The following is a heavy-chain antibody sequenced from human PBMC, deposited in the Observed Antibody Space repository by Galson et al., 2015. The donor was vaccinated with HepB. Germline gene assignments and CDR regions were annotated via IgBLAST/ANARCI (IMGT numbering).Heavy chain of an antibody. CDR2: IKQDGSEK. CDR1: GFTFSSYW. D-gene: IGHD3-9*01. Sequence: SLRLSCAASGFTFSSYWMSWVRQAPGKGLEWVANIKQDGSEKYYVDSVKGRFTIPRDNAKNSLYLQMNSLRAEDTAEYYCAGVGPVGYDILACYYPSDNYYYGMDVWGQGTTVTVAS. V-gene: IGHV3-7*03. CDR3: AGVGPVGYDILACYYPSDNYYYGMDV. J-gene: IGHJ6*02.